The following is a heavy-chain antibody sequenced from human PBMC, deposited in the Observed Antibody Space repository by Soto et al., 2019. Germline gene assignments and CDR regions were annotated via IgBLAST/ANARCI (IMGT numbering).Heavy chain of an antibody. D-gene: IGHD3-10*01. CDR3: ARDSGYYGSGSYYDY. CDR2: IYSGGST. CDR1: GFTVSSNY. Sequence: LRLSCAASGFTVSSNYMSWVRQAPGKGLEWVSVIYSGGSTYYADSVKGRFTISRDNSKNTLYLQMNSLRAEDTAVYYCARDSGYYGSGSYYDYWGQGTLVTVSS. J-gene: IGHJ4*02. V-gene: IGHV3-53*01.